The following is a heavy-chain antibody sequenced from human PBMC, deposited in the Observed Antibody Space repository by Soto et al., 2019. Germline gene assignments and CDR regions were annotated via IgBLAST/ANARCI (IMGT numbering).Heavy chain of an antibody. D-gene: IGHD3-16*01. Sequence: QVQLVQSGDEVKEPGASVKVSCKASGYIFVNYGIAWVRQAPGQGLEWMGWISPYTGNTHSASKVQGRITMTTDTSTSTDYMDLGSLTSDDTAVYYCVMVDNYVTPTPQDVWGQGTTVTVSS. J-gene: IGHJ6*02. CDR1: GYIFVNYG. CDR2: ISPYTGNT. V-gene: IGHV1-18*01. CDR3: VMVDNYVTPTPQDV.